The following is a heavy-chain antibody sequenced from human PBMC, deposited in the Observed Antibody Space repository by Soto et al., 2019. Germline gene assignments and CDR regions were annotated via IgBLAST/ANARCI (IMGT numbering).Heavy chain of an antibody. CDR2: ISWNTGSI. V-gene: IGHV3-9*01. CDR3: AKVLRSGYAMPFDY. J-gene: IGHJ4*02. D-gene: IGHD3-22*01. Sequence: EVQLVESGGGLVQPGRSLSLSCAASGFTFDDYAMHWVRQAPGKGLEWVSGISWNTGSIGYADSVKGRFTISRDNAKNSLYLQMNSLRAEDTALYYCAKVLRSGYAMPFDYWGQGTLVTVSS. CDR1: GFTFDDYA.